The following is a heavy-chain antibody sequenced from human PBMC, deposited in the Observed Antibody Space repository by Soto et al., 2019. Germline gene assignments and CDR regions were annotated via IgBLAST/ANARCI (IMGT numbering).Heavy chain of an antibody. CDR1: GGFVSSGSYY. CDR2: MSHSGGT. J-gene: IGHJ3*02. CDR3: ARVERGTATTVVDAFDI. Sequence: QVQLQQWGAGLLKPSETLSLTCAVYGGFVSSGSYYWSWIRQPPGKGLEWIGEMSHSGGTHFNPSPRSRFTISVDTSKNQFSLKMSSVTAAETALYYCARVERGTATTVVDAFDIWGPGTMVTVSS. D-gene: IGHD1-1*01. V-gene: IGHV4-34*01.